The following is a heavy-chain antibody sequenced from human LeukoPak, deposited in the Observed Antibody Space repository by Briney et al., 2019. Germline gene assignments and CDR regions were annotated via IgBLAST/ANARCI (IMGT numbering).Heavy chain of an antibody. J-gene: IGHJ5*02. V-gene: IGHV3-74*01. CDR3: ASGLDSSSWKYGNWFDT. Sequence: AGSRRLSCAASGFTFSSYWMHWVRQAPGKGLVWVSRTNSDGSSTSYTDSVKGRFTIYRDNAKNTPYLQMNCLIAEDTAVYDCASGLDSSSWKYGNWFDTWGQGTLVTVSS. CDR1: GFTFSSYW. CDR2: TNSDGSST. D-gene: IGHD6-13*01.